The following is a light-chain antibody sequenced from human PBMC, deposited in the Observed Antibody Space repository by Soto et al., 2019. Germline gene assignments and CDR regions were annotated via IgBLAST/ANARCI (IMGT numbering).Light chain of an antibody. Sequence: IQVTQSPSSLSASVGDRVTITCRASQAITSNLAWYQQKPGKAPKLLIYAASALQTGVSSRFSGSGYGTDFALTISNLQPEDFATYFCQQLYSYPLTFGGGTTVEF. CDR1: QAITSN. CDR2: AAS. CDR3: QQLYSYPLT. J-gene: IGKJ4*01. V-gene: IGKV1-9*01.